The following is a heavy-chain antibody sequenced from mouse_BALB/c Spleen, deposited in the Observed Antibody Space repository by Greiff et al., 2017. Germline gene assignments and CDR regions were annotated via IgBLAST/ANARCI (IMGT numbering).Heavy chain of an antibody. CDR2: IDPANGNT. CDR1: GFNIKDTY. D-gene: IGHD1-1*01. Sequence: VQLQQSGAELVKPGASVKLSCTASGFNIKDTYMHWVKQRPEQGLEWIGRIDPANGNTKYDPKFQGKATITADTSSNTAYLQLSSLTSEDTAVYYGAESYYYGSSYAMDYWGQGTSVTVSS. CDR3: AESYYYGSSYAMDY. J-gene: IGHJ4*01. V-gene: IGHV14-3*02.